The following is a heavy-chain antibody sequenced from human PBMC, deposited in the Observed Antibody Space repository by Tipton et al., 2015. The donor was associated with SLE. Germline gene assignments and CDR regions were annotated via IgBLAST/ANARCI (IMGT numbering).Heavy chain of an antibody. D-gene: IGHD4-11*01. CDR2: IYTNENT. CDR1: GASISRFF. J-gene: IGHJ2*01. Sequence: TLSLTCTVSGASISRFFWNWIRQPAGKGLEWIGRIYTNENTNYNPSLKCRVTLSVDTSKNHLSLKLISVSAADTDVYYCAREFLNPVTTVHYYFDLWGRGTLVTVSS. CDR3: AREFLNPVTTVHYYFDL. V-gene: IGHV4-4*07.